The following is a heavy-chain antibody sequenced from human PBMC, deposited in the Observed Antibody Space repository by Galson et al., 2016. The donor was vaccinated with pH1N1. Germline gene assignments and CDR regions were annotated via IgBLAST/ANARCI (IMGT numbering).Heavy chain of an antibody. CDR3: ARAPVAAAGDWFDP. CDR2: TCYRSEWYH. V-gene: IGHV6-1*01. CDR1: GDSVSSNSVA. J-gene: IGHJ5*02. D-gene: IGHD6-13*01. Sequence: CAISGDSVSSNSVAWNWIRQSPSRGLEWLGRTCYRSEWYHDYAVSVRSRITINPDTSKNHFSLRLTSVTPEDTAVYYCARAPVAAAGDWFDPWGQGPRSPSPQ.